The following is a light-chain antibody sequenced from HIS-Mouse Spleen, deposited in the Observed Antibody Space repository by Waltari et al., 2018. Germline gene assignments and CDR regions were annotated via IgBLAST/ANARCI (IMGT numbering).Light chain of an antibody. CDR2: DVS. V-gene: IGLV2-14*03. J-gene: IGLJ3*02. Sequence: QSALTQPASVSGSPGQSITISCTGTSSDVGGYNYVSWYQQHPGKAPKLMIYDVSNRPSWVSNRLSGSKSGNTASLTISGLQAEDEADYYCSSYTSSSWVFGGGTKLTVL. CDR3: SSYTSSSWV. CDR1: SSDVGGYNY.